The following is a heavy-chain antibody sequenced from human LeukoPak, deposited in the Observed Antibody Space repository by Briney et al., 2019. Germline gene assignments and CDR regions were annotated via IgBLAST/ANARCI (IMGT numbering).Heavy chain of an antibody. CDR1: GGSISSSSYY. CDR3: ASPMAWAHNRRDSDY. CDR2: IYYSGST. D-gene: IGHD5-24*01. Sequence: SETLSLTCTVSGGSISSSSYYWGWIRQPPGKGLEWIGSIYYSGSTYYNPSLKSRVTISVDTSKNQFSLKLSSVTAADTAVYYCASPMAWAHNRRDSDYWGLGTLVTVSS. J-gene: IGHJ4*02. V-gene: IGHV4-39*07.